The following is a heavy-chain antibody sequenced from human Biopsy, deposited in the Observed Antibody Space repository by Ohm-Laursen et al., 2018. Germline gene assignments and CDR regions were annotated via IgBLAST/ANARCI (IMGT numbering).Heavy chain of an antibody. CDR2: IYTSGIT. CDR1: GGSLSSYS. J-gene: IGHJ4*02. Sequence: SDTLSLTCTVSGGSLSSYSWSWIRQPAGKGLEWIGQIYTSGITNYNPSLKSRVTMSVDTSKNKFSLRVSSVTAADTAVYYCALGGGSYVNFDYWGQGTLVTVPS. D-gene: IGHD1-26*01. CDR3: ALGGGSYVNFDY. V-gene: IGHV4-4*07.